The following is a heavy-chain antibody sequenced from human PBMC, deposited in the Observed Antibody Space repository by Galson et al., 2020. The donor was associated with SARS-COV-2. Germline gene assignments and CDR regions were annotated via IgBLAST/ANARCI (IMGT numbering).Heavy chain of an antibody. D-gene: IGHD1-26*01. V-gene: IGHV3-30-3*01. CDR2: ISYDGGNK. CDR3: ARARIGSYYYGMDV. Sequence: GGSLRLSCAASGFPFSSYAMHWVRQAPGKGLEWVALISYDGGNKYYADSVKGRLTMSRDNSKNTLYLQMNSLRAEDTAVYYCARARIGSYYYGMDVWGQGTKVTVSS. J-gene: IGHJ6*02. CDR1: GFPFSSYA.